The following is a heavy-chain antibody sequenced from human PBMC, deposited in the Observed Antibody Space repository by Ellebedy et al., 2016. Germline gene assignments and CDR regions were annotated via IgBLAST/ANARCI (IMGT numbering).Heavy chain of an antibody. D-gene: IGHD3-22*01. Sequence: GGSLRLSCEASGFTFRDYYMSWIRQAPGKGLEWVSYISSGGETKYYADSVKGRFTISRDDANNFLYLQMNNLRAEDTAIYYCAGSAVIAPFPWGQGTLVTVS. J-gene: IGHJ5*02. CDR1: GFTFRDYY. CDR3: AGSAVIAPFP. V-gene: IGHV3-11*01. CDR2: ISSGGETK.